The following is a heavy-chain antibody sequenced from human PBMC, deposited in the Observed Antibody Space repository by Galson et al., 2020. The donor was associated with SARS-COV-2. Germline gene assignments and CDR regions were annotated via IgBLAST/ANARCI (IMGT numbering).Heavy chain of an antibody. D-gene: IGHD3-3*01. J-gene: IGHJ6*02. Sequence: SETLSLTCTVSGYSISSGYYWGWIRQPPGKGLEWIGSIYYNPSLKSRVTISVDTSKNQFSLKLSSVTAADTAVYYCARDSITIFGVVISDYYGMDVWGQGTTVTVSS. CDR1: GYSISSGYY. V-gene: IGHV4-38-2*02. CDR2: IY. CDR3: ARDSITIFGVVISDYYGMDV.